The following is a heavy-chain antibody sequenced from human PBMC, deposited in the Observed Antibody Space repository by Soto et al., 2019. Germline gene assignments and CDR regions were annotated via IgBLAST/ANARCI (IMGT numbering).Heavy chain of an antibody. D-gene: IGHD3-22*01. CDR3: AKGVKEIGVGPADNGFDP. Sequence: GGSLRLSCAASGFTFSSYAMSWVRQAPGKGLEWVSAISGSGGSTYYADSVKGRFTISRDNSKNTLYLQMNSLRAEDTAVYCGAKGVKEIGVGPADNGFDPWGQGTLVTVSS. CDR1: GFTFSSYA. V-gene: IGHV3-23*01. CDR2: ISGSGGST. J-gene: IGHJ5*02.